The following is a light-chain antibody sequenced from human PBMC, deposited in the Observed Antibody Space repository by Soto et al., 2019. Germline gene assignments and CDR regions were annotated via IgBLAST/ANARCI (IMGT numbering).Light chain of an antibody. J-gene: IGLJ1*01. Sequence: QSALTQPASVSGSPGQSITISCTGTSRDVGGYNYVSWYQQHPGKAPKLMIYDVSNRPSGVSDRFSGSKSGNTASLTVSGLQAEDEADYYCSSYAGSNNYVFGSGTKVTVL. CDR3: SSYAGSNNYV. V-gene: IGLV2-8*01. CDR2: DVS. CDR1: SRDVGGYNY.